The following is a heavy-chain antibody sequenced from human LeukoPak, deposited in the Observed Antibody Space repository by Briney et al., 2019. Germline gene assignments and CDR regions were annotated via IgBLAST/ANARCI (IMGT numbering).Heavy chain of an antibody. Sequence: GGSLRLSCAASGFSLSSYGMHWVRQAPGKGLEWVAVISYDGSNKYYADSVKGRFTISRDNSKNTLYLQMNSLRAEDTAVYYCAKGLYYYGSGSHSYFDYWDQGTLVTVSS. CDR3: AKGLYYYGSGSHSYFDY. J-gene: IGHJ4*02. V-gene: IGHV3-30*18. D-gene: IGHD3-10*01. CDR2: ISYDGSNK. CDR1: GFSLSSYG.